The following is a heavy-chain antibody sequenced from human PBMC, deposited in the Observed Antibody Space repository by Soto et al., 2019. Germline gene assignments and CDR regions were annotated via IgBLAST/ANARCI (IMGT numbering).Heavy chain of an antibody. V-gene: IGHV4-34*01. CDR2: INHSGST. D-gene: IGHD1-7*01. CDR3: ARVRLTPGRNYYFDY. J-gene: IGHJ4*02. Sequence: PSETLSLTCAVYGGSFSGYYWSWIRQPPGKGLEWIGEINHSGSTNYNPSLKSRVTISVDTSKNQFSLKLSSVTAADTAVYYCARVRLTPGRNYYFDYWGQGTLVTVSS. CDR1: GGSFSGYY.